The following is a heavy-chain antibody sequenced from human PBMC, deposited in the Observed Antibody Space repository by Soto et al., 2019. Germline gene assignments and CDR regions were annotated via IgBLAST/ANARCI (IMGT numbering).Heavy chain of an antibody. CDR3: ARDRGTTTVTFDAFQQ. V-gene: IGHV3-23*01. CDR2: IIGSGDSA. CDR1: GFSFNSYS. J-gene: IGHJ1*01. D-gene: IGHD4-17*01. Sequence: EVQLLESGGGLVQPGGSLRLSCAASGFSFNSYSMSWVRQAPGKGLEWVAGIIGSGDSAYYADSVKGRFTISRDNSKNTLSLQMNSLRAGDTAIYYCARDRGTTTVTFDAFQQWGQGTLVAVAS.